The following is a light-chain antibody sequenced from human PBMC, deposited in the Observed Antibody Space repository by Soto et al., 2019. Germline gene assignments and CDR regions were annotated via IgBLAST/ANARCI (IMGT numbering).Light chain of an antibody. CDR2: DNN. Sequence: QSVLTQPPSVSGAPGQRVTISCTGSSSNIGAGYNVHWYQQLPGTAPKVLIYDNNSRPSGVPGRFSGSKSGTSASLAITGLQAEDEADYYCHSYDVRLSGPVFGGGTKLTVL. J-gene: IGLJ2*01. CDR1: SSNIGAGYN. CDR3: HSYDVRLSGPV. V-gene: IGLV1-40*01.